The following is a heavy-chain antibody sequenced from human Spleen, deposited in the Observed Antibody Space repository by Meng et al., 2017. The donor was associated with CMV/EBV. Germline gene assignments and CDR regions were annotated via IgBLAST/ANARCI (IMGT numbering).Heavy chain of an antibody. Sequence: GESLKISCAASGFTVSSNYMSWVRQAPGKGLEWVSVIYSGGDTFYADSVKGRFTISRDNSKNTLYLQMDSLRHEDTAFYHCVKEGIRDEWPRDFDYWGQGLLVTVSS. CDR3: VKEGIRDEWPRDFDY. CDR2: IYSGGDT. J-gene: IGHJ4*02. V-gene: IGHV3-53*05. CDR1: GFTVSSNY. D-gene: IGHD2-21*01.